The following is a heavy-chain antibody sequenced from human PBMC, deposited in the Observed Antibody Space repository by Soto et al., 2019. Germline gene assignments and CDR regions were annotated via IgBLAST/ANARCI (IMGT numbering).Heavy chain of an antibody. CDR3: VRVGTAYKFDY. V-gene: IGHV3-72*01. Sequence: EVQLVESGGDLVQPGGSLRLSCAASGFTLSDHYMDWVRQAPGKGLEWVGRSRNKANSYTTEYAASVKGRFSISRDESQNSLYLQMNSLKTEDTAMYYCVRVGTAYKFDYWGQGTLVTVSS. CDR1: GFTLSDHY. D-gene: IGHD3-16*01. CDR2: SRNKANSYTT. J-gene: IGHJ4*02.